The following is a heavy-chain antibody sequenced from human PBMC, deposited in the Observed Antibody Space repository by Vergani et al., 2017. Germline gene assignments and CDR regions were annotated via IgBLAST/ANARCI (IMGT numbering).Heavy chain of an antibody. J-gene: IGHJ6*02. Sequence: EVQLVESGGGLVKPGGSLRLSCAASGFTFSSYSMNWVRQAPGKGLEWVSYISSSSSTIYYADSVKGRFTISRDNAKNSLYLQMNSLRAEDTAVYYCARDRGRIAVAGTGDYYYYGMDVWGQGTTVTVSS. V-gene: IGHV3-48*01. CDR2: ISSSSSTI. D-gene: IGHD6-19*01. CDR3: ARDRGRIAVAGTGDYYYYGMDV. CDR1: GFTFSSYS.